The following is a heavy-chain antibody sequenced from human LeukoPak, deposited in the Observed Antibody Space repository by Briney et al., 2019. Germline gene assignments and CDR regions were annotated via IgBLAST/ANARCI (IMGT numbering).Heavy chain of an antibody. CDR1: GGSIRSTNYY. V-gene: IGHV4-39*07. J-gene: IGHJ4*02. D-gene: IGHD3-22*01. CDR2: IYSSGNT. CDR3: ARAPHFFDTSGSRYYFDY. Sequence: PSETLSLTCTVSGGSIRSTNYYWGWIRQPPGKGLEWIGSIYSSGNTYHSPSLMSRVTISVDTSKNQFSLKLSSVTAADTAVYYCARAPHFFDTSGSRYYFDYWGQGALVTVSS.